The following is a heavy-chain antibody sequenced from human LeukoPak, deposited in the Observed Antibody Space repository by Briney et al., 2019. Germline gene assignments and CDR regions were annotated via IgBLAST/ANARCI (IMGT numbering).Heavy chain of an antibody. CDR2: IDHSGST. V-gene: IGHV4-38-2*02. D-gene: IGHD2-15*01. CDR1: GYSISSGYY. Sequence: PSETLSLTCNVSGYSISSGYYWGWIRQPPGKRLEWIASIDHSGSTYHNPSLKSRVTLSVDMPNNQFSLKLNSVTAADTAVYYCARDRGGVVVVAATRDDGFDIWGQGTMVSVSS. J-gene: IGHJ3*02. CDR3: ARDRGGVVVVAATRDDGFDI.